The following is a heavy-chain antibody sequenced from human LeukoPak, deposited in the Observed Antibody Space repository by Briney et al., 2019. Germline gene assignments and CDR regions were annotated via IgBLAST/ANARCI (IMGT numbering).Heavy chain of an antibody. CDR3: ARDGGFWFDY. V-gene: IGHV3-23*01. Sequence: PGGSLRLSCTASGFTFSLYAMSWVRQAPGKGLDWVSAITGSGDGTYYADSVKGRFTISRDNSKNTLYVQMNSLRAEDTAVYYCARDGGFWFDYWGQGTLVTVSS. CDR1: GFTFSLYA. J-gene: IGHJ4*02. D-gene: IGHD3-16*01. CDR2: ITGSGDGT.